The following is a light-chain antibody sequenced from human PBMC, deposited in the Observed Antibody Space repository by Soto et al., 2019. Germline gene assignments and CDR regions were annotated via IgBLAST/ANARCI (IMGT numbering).Light chain of an antibody. CDR2: EVT. CDR1: SSDVGGYDY. V-gene: IGLV2-14*01. J-gene: IGLJ1*01. CDR3: SSLTSGSTRV. Sequence: QSALTQPASVSGSPGQSITISCTGTSSDVGGYDYVSWYQQHPDKAPKLIVYEVTHRPSGVSNRFSGSKSGNTASLTISGLQAEDEADYYCSSLTSGSTRVFGTRTKLTV.